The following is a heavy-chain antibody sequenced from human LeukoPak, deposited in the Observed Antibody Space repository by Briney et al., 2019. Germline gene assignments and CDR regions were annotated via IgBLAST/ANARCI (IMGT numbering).Heavy chain of an antibody. Sequence: PGRSLRLSCAASGFTFDDYAMHWVRQAPGKGMEWVSGISWNGGSIGYADSVKGRFTISRDNAKNSLYLQMNSLRAEDTALYYCAKGPINYYDSSGYSYYFDYWGQGTLVTVSS. D-gene: IGHD3-22*01. CDR2: ISWNGGSI. J-gene: IGHJ4*02. CDR1: GFTFDDYA. CDR3: AKGPINYYDSSGYSYYFDY. V-gene: IGHV3-9*01.